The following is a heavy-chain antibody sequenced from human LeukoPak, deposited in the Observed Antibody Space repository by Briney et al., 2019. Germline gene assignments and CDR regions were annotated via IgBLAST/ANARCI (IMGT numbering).Heavy chain of an antibody. CDR1: GFTFSSYA. V-gene: IGHV3-23*01. J-gene: IGHJ3*02. CDR3: ANMVRGVYDAFDI. D-gene: IGHD3-10*01. CDR2: ISGSGGST. Sequence: SGGSLRLSCAASGFTFSSYAMSWVRQAPGKGLEWVSAISGSGGSTYYADSVKGRFTISRDNSKNTLYLQMNSLRAEDTAVYYCANMVRGVYDAFDIWGQGTMVTVSS.